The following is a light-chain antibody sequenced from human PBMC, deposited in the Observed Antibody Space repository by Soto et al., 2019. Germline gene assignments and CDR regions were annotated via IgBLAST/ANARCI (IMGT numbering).Light chain of an antibody. CDR1: SSDVGGFNY. J-gene: IGLJ1*01. CDR2: EVS. CDR3: QSYDNSLSVYV. Sequence: QSALTQPASVSGSPGQSITISCTGTSSDVGGFNYVSWYQQHPDKAPKLLIYEVSNRPSGVPDRFSGSKSGTSASLAITGLQAEDEADYYCQSYDNSLSVYVFGTGTKLTVL. V-gene: IGLV2-14*01.